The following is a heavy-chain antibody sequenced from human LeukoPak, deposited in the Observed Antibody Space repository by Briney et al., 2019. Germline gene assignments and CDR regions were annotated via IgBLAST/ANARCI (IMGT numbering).Heavy chain of an antibody. J-gene: IGHJ4*02. D-gene: IGHD6-13*01. CDR1: GFILRSYS. CDR3: ARGQQLDY. V-gene: IGHV3-21*01. Sequence: PGGSLRLSCAASGFILRSYSMSWVRQAPGKGLEWVAFSSSSGNYIYYADSVEGRFIISRDNAKSSLDLQLNSLRAEDTALYYCARGQQLDYWGQGILVTVSS. CDR2: SSSSGNYI.